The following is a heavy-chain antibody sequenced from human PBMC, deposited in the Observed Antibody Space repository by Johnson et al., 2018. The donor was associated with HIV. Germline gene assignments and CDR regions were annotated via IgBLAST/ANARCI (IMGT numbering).Heavy chain of an antibody. V-gene: IGHV3-7*05. J-gene: IGHJ3*02. CDR2: IKQDGSEK. D-gene: IGHD3-22*01. CDR1: GFIFSNNW. CDR3: ASDYYYDSRARLGAFDI. Sequence: MLLVESGGGLVRPGGSLRLSCAASGFIFSNNWMTWVRQAPGKGLEWVATIKQDGSEKYYVDSVKGRFTISRDNAKNSLYLQMNSLRAEDTAVYYCASDYYYDSRARLGAFDIWGQGTMVTVSS.